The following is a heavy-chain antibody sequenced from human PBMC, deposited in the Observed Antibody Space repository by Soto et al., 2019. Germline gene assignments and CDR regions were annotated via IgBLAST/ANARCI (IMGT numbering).Heavy chain of an antibody. Sequence: ASVKVSCKASGYTFTGYYMHWVRQAPGQGLEWMGWINPNSGGTNYAQKFQGWVTMTRDTSISTAYMELSRLRSDDTAVYYCARGTAATLYYYYMDFWGKGTTVTVSS. CDR1: GYTFTGYY. D-gene: IGHD6-25*01. V-gene: IGHV1-2*04. CDR2: INPNSGGT. CDR3: ARGTAATLYYYYMDF. J-gene: IGHJ6*03.